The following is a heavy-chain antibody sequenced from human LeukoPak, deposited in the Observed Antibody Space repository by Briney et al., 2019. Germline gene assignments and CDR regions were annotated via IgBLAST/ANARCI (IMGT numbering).Heavy chain of an antibody. D-gene: IGHD3-9*01. V-gene: IGHV3-30*18. J-gene: IGHJ4*02. CDR3: AKARYDILTEFDY. CDR2: ISYDGSNK. Sequence: GGSLRLSCVASGFTFSSYGMHWVRQAPGKGLEWVAVISYDGSNKYYADSVKGRFTISRDNSKNTLYLQMNSLRAEDTAVYYCAKARYDILTEFDYWGQGTLVTVSS. CDR1: GFTFSSYG.